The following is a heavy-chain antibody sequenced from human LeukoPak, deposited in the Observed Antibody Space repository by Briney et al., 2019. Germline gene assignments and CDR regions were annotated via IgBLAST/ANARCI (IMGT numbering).Heavy chain of an antibody. J-gene: IGHJ4*02. V-gene: IGHV3-23*01. CDR3: AKVGGATRAGY. CDR2: ISGSGGST. D-gene: IGHD5-12*01. CDR1: GFTFSSYG. Sequence: GGSLRLSCAASGFTFSSYGMSWVRQAPGKGLEWVSAISGSGGSTYYADSVKGRFTISRDNSKNTLYLQMNSLRAEDTAVYYCAKVGGATRAGYWGQGTLVTVSS.